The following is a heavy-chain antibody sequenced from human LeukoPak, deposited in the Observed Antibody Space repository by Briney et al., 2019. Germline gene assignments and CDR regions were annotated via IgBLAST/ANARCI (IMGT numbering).Heavy chain of an antibody. CDR3: ARISSWYVGYYFQH. J-gene: IGHJ4*02. CDR2: INSDGRSK. V-gene: IGHV3-74*01. Sequence: GGSLRLSRAPSGVTFTIYWTHWVRHAPGKGMGWVSRINSDGRSKSYAVSEKGRFTLSRDSAKNTLYLQMNSVSAEDTAVYDCARISSWYVGYYFQHWGERTLVTVPS. D-gene: IGHD6-13*01. CDR1: GVTFTIYW.